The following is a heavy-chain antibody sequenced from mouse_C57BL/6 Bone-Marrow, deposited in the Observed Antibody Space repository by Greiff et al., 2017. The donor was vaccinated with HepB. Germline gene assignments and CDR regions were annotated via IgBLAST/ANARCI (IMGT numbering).Heavy chain of an antibody. CDR3: ARMYYGDQFAY. V-gene: IGHV1-64*01. J-gene: IGHJ3*01. CDR1: GYTFTSYW. Sequence: QVQLQQSGAELVKPGASVKLSCTASGYTFTSYWMHWVKQRPGQGLEWIGMIHPKSGSTNYNEKFKGKATLTVDKSSTTAYMQLSSLTSEDTAVYDCARMYYGDQFAYWGQGTRVTVSA. CDR2: IHPKSGST. D-gene: IGHD2-13*01.